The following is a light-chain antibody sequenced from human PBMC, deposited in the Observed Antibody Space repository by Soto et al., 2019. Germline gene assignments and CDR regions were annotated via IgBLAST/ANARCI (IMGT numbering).Light chain of an antibody. J-gene: IGKJ1*01. Sequence: DIQMTQSTSTLSGSVGDRVTITGRASQTISSWLAWYQQKPGKAPKLLIYKASTLKSGVPSRFSGSGSGTEFTLTISSLQPDDFATYYCQHYNSYSEPFGQGTKVDI. CDR1: QTISSW. V-gene: IGKV1-5*03. CDR2: KAS. CDR3: QHYNSYSEP.